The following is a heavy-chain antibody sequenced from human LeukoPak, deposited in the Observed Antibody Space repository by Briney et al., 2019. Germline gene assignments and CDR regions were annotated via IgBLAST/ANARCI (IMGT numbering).Heavy chain of an antibody. Sequence: PGGSLRLSCAASGFTFSSYAMSWVRQAPGKGLEWVSTISGSSASTYYADSVKGRFTISRDNSMNTLYLQMNGLRAEDTAVYYCAKVRGVLHYWGQGTLVTVSS. CDR1: GFTFSSYA. D-gene: IGHD3-10*01. J-gene: IGHJ4*02. CDR3: AKVRGVLHY. CDR2: ISGSSAST. V-gene: IGHV3-23*01.